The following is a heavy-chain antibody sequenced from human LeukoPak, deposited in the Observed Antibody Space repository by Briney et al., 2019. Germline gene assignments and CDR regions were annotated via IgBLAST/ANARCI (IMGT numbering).Heavy chain of an antibody. Sequence: ASVKVSCKASGYTFTSYYMHWVRQAPGQGLEWMGWISVYNGNTVYSENFQGRVTMTTDTSTDTAYMELRSLRYDDSAVYYCARGRATRSYYFDYWGQGTLVTVSS. J-gene: IGHJ4*02. CDR1: GYTFTSYY. D-gene: IGHD2-15*01. CDR2: ISVYNGNT. CDR3: ARGRATRSYYFDY. V-gene: IGHV1-18*04.